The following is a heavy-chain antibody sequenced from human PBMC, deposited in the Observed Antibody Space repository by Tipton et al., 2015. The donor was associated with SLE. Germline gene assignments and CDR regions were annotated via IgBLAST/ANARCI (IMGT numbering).Heavy chain of an antibody. D-gene: IGHD3-3*01. CDR2: ITSSSTYI. Sequence: GSLRLSCAASGFTFSSYSMNWVRQAPGKGLEWVSSITSSSTYIYYADSVKGRFTISRDNAKNSLYLQMNSLRAEDTAVYYCASSRSDYDFWSGYSDGMGVWGQGTTVTV. J-gene: IGHJ6*02. CDR1: GFTFSSYS. CDR3: ASSRSDYDFWSGYSDGMGV. V-gene: IGHV3-21*01.